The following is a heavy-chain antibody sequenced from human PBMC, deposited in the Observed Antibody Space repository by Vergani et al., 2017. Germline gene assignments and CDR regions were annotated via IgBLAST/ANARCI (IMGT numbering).Heavy chain of an antibody. Sequence: QVQLVESGGGVVQRGGSLRLSCATSGFTLSNYDMQWIRQGPGKGLEFVAFIQFAVSNQYYADSVKGRFTLSRDFSKNTLYLQMNSLRTDDTATYYCAKHFRGWGIDYWGQGTQVIVSS. J-gene: IGHJ4*02. V-gene: IGHV3-30*02. D-gene: IGHD3-16*01. CDR1: GFTLSNYD. CDR3: AKHFRGWGIDY. CDR2: IQFAVSNQ.